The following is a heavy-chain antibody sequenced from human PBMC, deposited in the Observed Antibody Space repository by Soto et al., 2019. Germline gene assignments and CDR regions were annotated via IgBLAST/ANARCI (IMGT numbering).Heavy chain of an antibody. CDR3: TRNAFYYNSSGYHDGFDI. CDR2: ISPSGGST. CDR1: GYTFTSYY. D-gene: IGHD3-22*01. Sequence: ASVKVSCKASGYTFTSYYMHWVRQAPGQGLEWMGIISPSGGSTSYAQKFQGRVTMTRDTSTFTAYMELSRLRSDDTAVYYCTRNAFYYNSSGYHDGFDIWGQGTLVTVSS. V-gene: IGHV1-46*01. J-gene: IGHJ3*02.